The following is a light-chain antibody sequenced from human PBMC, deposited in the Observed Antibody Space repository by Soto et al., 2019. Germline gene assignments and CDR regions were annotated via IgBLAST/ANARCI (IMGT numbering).Light chain of an antibody. CDR3: AAWDDSLNGAV. CDR2: SNN. J-gene: IGLJ7*01. V-gene: IGLV1-44*01. Sequence: QSVLTQPPSASGTPGQRVAISCSGSSSNIGSNSVNWFQQLPGTAPKLIIYSNNQRPLGVPDRISGSKSGTSASLAISGLQSEDEADYYCAAWDDSLNGAVFGGGTQLTVL. CDR1: SSNIGSNS.